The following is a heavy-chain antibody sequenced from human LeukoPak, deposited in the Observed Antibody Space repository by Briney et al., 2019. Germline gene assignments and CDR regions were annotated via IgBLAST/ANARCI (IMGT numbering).Heavy chain of an antibody. Sequence: GGSLRLSCAASEFTFSSYEMNGVRQAPGKGLEWVSYISSSGDTIYYADSVKGRFTISRDNAKNSLYLQLNSLRAEDTAVYYCARVPRSSRIPIFRWGQGTLVTVSS. D-gene: IGHD3-3*01. J-gene: IGHJ4*02. CDR1: EFTFSSYE. CDR2: ISSSGDTI. V-gene: IGHV3-48*03. CDR3: ARVPRSSRIPIFR.